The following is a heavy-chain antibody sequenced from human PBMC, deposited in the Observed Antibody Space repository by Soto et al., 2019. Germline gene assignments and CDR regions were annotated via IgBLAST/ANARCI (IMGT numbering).Heavy chain of an antibody. CDR2: IYWDDDK. J-gene: IGHJ4*02. Sequence: QITLKESGPTLVRPPQTLTLTCTFSGFSLTSGVGVGWILQPPGKALEWLALIYWDDDKRYSPSLKNRLTITKLTSKDQFVLTRTNVGPVDTATYFCAHSDPERVTVGGQGGFDDWGQGTLVTVSA. D-gene: IGHD2-21*02. V-gene: IGHV2-5*02. CDR1: GFSLTSGVG. CDR3: AHSDPERVTVGGQGGFDD.